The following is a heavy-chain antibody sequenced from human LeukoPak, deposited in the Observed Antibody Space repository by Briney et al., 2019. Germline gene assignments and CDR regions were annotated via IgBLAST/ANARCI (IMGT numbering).Heavy chain of an antibody. CDR3: ARYDVGWYYFDY. V-gene: IGHV4-4*02. J-gene: IGHJ4*02. Sequence: SGTLSLTCVVSGGSISRSNWWSWVRQPPEKGLEWIGEIYHSGSTNYNPSLKSRVTISVDKSKNQFSLKLSSVTAADTAVYYCARYDVGWYYFDYWGQGTLVTVSS. CDR1: GGSISRSNW. D-gene: IGHD6-19*01. CDR2: IYHSGST.